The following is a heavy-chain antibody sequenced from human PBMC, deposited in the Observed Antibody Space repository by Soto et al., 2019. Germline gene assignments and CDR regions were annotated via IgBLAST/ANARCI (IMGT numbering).Heavy chain of an antibody. Sequence: GALVKVSCKASGYTFTGYYMHWVRQAPGQGLEWMGWINPNSGGTNYAQKFQGWATMTRDTSISTAYMELSRLRSDDTAVYYCARERDTVVVPAATRQDDAFDIWGQGTMVTVSS. D-gene: IGHD2-2*01. CDR1: GYTFTGYY. V-gene: IGHV1-2*04. J-gene: IGHJ3*02. CDR3: ARERDTVVVPAATRQDDAFDI. CDR2: INPNSGGT.